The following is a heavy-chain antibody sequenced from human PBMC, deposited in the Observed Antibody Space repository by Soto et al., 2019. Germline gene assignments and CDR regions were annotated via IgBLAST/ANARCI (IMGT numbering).Heavy chain of an antibody. D-gene: IGHD3-9*01. CDR1: GGSISSSHW. CDR2: ISHRGTS. J-gene: IGHJ3*02. Sequence: QVQLQESGPGLVKPSGTLSLTCAVSGGSISSSHWWTWVRQSPGKGLQYIGEISHRGTSNSNPSLKSRVNLSEYKSKSHFSQTLTSVTAADTAVYYCARVVLTITRGAFDTWGQGSLVIVSS. CDR3: ARVVLTITRGAFDT. V-gene: IGHV4-4*02.